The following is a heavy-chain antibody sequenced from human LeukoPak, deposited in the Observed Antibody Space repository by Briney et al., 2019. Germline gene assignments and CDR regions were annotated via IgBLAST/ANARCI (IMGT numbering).Heavy chain of an antibody. Sequence: PGGSLRLSCAASGFTFSSYAMHWVRQAPGKGLEWVAVISYDGSNKYYADSVKGRFTISRDNSKNTLYLQMNSLRAEDTAVYYCARDGSSWYARYYFDYWGQGTLVTVSS. V-gene: IGHV3-30*04. CDR3: ARDGSSWYARYYFDY. CDR1: GFTFSSYA. CDR2: ISYDGSNK. J-gene: IGHJ4*02. D-gene: IGHD6-13*01.